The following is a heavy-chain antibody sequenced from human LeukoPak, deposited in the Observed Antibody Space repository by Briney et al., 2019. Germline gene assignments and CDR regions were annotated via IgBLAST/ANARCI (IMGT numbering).Heavy chain of an antibody. J-gene: IGHJ6*02. Sequence: GGSLRLSCAASGFTFSSYGMHWVRQAPGKGLEWVGVIWYDGSNKYYADSVKGRFTISRDNSKNTLYLQMNSMRAEDTAVYYCAREGTYCSGGSCYYGMDVWGQGTTVTVSS. CDR2: IWYDGSNK. D-gene: IGHD2-15*01. CDR1: GFTFSSYG. CDR3: AREGTYCSGGSCYYGMDV. V-gene: IGHV3-33*01.